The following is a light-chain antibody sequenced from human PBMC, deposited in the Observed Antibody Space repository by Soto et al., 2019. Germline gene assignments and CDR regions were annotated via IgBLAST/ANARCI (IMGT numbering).Light chain of an antibody. CDR2: DVS. CDR1: SSDVGGYNY. V-gene: IGLV2-11*01. J-gene: IGLJ1*01. CDR3: CSYAGSYTWV. Sequence: QSALTQPRSVSGSPGQSVTISCTGTSSDVGGYNYVSWYRQHPGKAPKLMIYDVSKRPSGVPDRFSCSKSDNTPSLTISGPQDEDESDYYCCSYAGSYTWVFVTGTKLTVL.